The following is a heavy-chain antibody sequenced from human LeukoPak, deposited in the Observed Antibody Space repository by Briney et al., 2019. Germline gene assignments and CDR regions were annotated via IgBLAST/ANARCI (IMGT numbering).Heavy chain of an antibody. D-gene: IGHD5-18*01. Sequence: GGSLRLSCAASGFTFSSYSMNWVRQAPGKGLEWVSSISSSSSYIYYADSVKGRFTISRDNAKDSLYLQMNSLRAEDTAEYYCARDPRRIQYNWFDPWGQGTLVTVSS. CDR1: GFTFSSYS. CDR3: ARDPRRIQYNWFDP. CDR2: ISSSSSYI. J-gene: IGHJ5*02. V-gene: IGHV3-21*01.